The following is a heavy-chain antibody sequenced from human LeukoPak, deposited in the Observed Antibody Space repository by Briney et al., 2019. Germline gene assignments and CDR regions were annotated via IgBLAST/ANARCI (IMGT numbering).Heavy chain of an antibody. V-gene: IGHV1-2*02. CDR1: GYTFTGYY. CDR3: ARDPSCTNGVCYYRLEYYFDY. Sequence: ASVKVSCKASGYTFTGYYMHWVRQAPGQGLEWMGWINPNSGGTNYAQKFQGRVTMTRDTSISTAYMELSRLRSDDTAVYYCARDPSCTNGVCYYRLEYYFDYWGQGTLVTVSS. J-gene: IGHJ4*02. CDR2: INPNSGGT. D-gene: IGHD2-8*01.